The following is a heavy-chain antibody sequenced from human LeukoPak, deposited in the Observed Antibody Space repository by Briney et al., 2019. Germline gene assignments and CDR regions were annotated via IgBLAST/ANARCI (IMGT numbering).Heavy chain of an antibody. Sequence: GGSLRLSCVASGFTFSSHAMAWVRQAPGKGLEWVSAIGGRGGSTYYADSVKGRFTISRDNSKNTLYLQMNSLSAEDTALYYCARDPGVVAFHYFDFWGQGTLVTVSS. J-gene: IGHJ4*02. CDR1: GFTFSSHA. V-gene: IGHV3-23*01. D-gene: IGHD3-3*01. CDR2: IGGRGGST. CDR3: ARDPGVVAFHYFDF.